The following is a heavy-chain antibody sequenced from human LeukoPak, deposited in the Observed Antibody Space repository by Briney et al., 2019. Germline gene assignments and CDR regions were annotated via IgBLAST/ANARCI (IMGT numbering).Heavy chain of an antibody. D-gene: IGHD5-24*01. CDR3: AREATGDLDAFDI. CDR1: GFTFSSYA. J-gene: IGHJ3*02. Sequence: GGSLRLSCAASGFTFSSYAMSWVRQAPGKGLEWVSAISGSGDSTYYGDSVKGRFTISRDNSKNTLYLQMNSLRAEDTAVYYCAREATGDLDAFDIWGQGTTVTVSS. V-gene: IGHV3-23*01. CDR2: ISGSGDST.